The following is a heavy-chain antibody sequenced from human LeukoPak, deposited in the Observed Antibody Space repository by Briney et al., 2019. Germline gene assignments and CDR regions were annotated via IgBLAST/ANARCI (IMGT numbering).Heavy chain of an antibody. CDR1: GATFSSYA. V-gene: IGHV1-69*13. CDR2: IIPIFGTA. D-gene: IGHD7-27*01. Sequence: SVKVSCKASGATFSSYAISWVRQARGEGLEWMGGIIPIFGTANYAQKFQGRVTITADESTSTAYMELSSLRSDDTAVYYCARGPPNWGYDYWGPGTLVTVSS. J-gene: IGHJ4*02. CDR3: ARGPPNWGYDY.